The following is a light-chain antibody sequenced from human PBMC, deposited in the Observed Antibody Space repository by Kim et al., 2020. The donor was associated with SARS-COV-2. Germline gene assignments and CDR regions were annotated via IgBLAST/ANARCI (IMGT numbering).Light chain of an antibody. J-gene: IGKJ4*01. V-gene: IGKV3-20*01. Sequence: SPGERATLSCRASRYVTSSYLAWYQHTPGQAPRLLIYAASIRATAIPDRCSGSGSGTDFALTISRLEPEDFAVYYCHQYGDSPLTVGGGTKVDIK. CDR1: RYVTSSY. CDR2: AAS. CDR3: HQYGDSPLT.